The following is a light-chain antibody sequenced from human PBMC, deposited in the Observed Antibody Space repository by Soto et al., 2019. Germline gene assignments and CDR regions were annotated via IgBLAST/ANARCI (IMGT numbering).Light chain of an antibody. CDR2: DAY. V-gene: IGKV3-11*01. J-gene: IGKJ5*01. CDR1: KSFRGL. Sequence: EVLLTQSPVTPSLSPGERATLSCRASKSFRGLLAWYQQKPGQAPRLLIYDAYNRATGIPPRFSGSGSGTDFTLTISSLEPEDSAVYYCQQRHMWPITFGQGTRLEIK. CDR3: QQRHMWPIT.